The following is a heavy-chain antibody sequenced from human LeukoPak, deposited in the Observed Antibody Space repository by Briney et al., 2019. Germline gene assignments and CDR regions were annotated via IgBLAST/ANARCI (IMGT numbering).Heavy chain of an antibody. CDR2: ISGSGGST. CDR1: GFTFSSYA. Sequence: GGSLRLSYAASGFTFSSYAMSWVRQAPGKGLEWVSAISGSGGSTYYADSVKGRFTISRDNAKNSLYLQMNSLRAEDTAVYYCASHDAYYYDSSGYTRANWFDPWGQGTLVTVSS. J-gene: IGHJ5*02. CDR3: ASHDAYYYDSSGYTRANWFDP. V-gene: IGHV3-23*01. D-gene: IGHD3-22*01.